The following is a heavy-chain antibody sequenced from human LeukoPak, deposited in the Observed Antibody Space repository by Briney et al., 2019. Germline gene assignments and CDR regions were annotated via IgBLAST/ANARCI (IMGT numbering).Heavy chain of an antibody. CDR1: GFTFSNYA. Sequence: GGSLRLSCAASGFTFSNYAMNWVRQAPGKGLEWVSGIGGGGGSTYYADSVKGRFTVSRDNSKNTLYLQMNSLRAEDTAVYYCAEAGGDAYYYYYMDVWGKGTTVTVSS. D-gene: IGHD2-21*01. CDR2: IGGGGGST. V-gene: IGHV3-23*01. CDR3: AEAGGDAYYYYYMDV. J-gene: IGHJ6*03.